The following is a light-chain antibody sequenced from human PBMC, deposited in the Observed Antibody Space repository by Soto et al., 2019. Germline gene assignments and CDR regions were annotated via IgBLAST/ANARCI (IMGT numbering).Light chain of an antibody. CDR3: QQFGNWHTRIT. Sequence: EIVLTQSPTTLYLSSGERSTLSCRASQSASIYLAWYQPKAGQAPRLPIYDASNRATGIPARFSGSGSWTDFTLTISSREPEDFARYYRQQFGNWHTRITLGKGTRLE. J-gene: IGKJ5*01. V-gene: IGKV3-11*01. CDR2: DAS. CDR1: QSASIY.